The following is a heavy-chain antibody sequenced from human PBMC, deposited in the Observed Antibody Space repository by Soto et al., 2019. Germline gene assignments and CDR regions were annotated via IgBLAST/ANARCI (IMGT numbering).Heavy chain of an antibody. CDR1: GFSFSSSG. CDR2: ISGSGGST. CDR3: AKEVPLGVAAGKDYYGMDV. J-gene: IGHJ6*02. D-gene: IGHD6-13*01. V-gene: IGHV3-23*01. Sequence: PGGSQRLSCAASGFSFSSSGMHWVRQAPGKGLEWVSAISGSGGSTYYADSVKGRFTISRDNSKNTLYLQMNSLRAEDTAVYYCAKEVPLGVAAGKDYYGMDVWGQGTTVTVSS.